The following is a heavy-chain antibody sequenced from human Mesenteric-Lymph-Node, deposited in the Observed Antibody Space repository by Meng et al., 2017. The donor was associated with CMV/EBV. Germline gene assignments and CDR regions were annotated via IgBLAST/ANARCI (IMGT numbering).Heavy chain of an antibody. CDR3: ARSLKGGGATFDY. Sequence: KVSCKGSGYSFTSYWIGWVRQMPGKGLAWMGIIYPGDSDTRYSPSFQGQVTISADKSISTAYLQWSSLKASDTAMYYCARSLKGGGATFDYWGQGTLVTVSS. J-gene: IGHJ4*02. D-gene: IGHD1-26*01. V-gene: IGHV5-51*01. CDR1: GYSFTSYW. CDR2: IYPGDSDT.